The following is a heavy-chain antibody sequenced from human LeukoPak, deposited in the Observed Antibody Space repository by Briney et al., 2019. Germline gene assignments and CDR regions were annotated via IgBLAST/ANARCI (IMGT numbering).Heavy chain of an antibody. Sequence: SETLSLTCTASGGSISSYYWSWIRQAAGKGLEWIGRIYCSGSTNYNPPLQSRVTTSVETSTNKFSLMLSSVTAADTAVYYCARGEYHLLYWYFDLWGRGTLVTVSS. J-gene: IGHJ2*01. CDR2: IYCSGST. CDR3: ARGEYHLLYWYFDL. V-gene: IGHV4-4*07. CDR1: GGSISSYY. D-gene: IGHD2-2*01.